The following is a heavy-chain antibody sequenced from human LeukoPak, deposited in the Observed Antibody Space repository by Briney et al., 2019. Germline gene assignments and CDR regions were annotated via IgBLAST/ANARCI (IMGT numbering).Heavy chain of an antibody. D-gene: IGHD5-18*01. CDR3: ARDNRSYGLGNWFDP. V-gene: IGHV5-51*01. J-gene: IGHJ5*02. CDR2: IYPGDSDT. CDR1: GYIFTNYW. Sequence: GESLKISCTGSGYIFTNYWIGWVRQMPGKGLEWMGIIYPGDSDTKYSPSFQGQVTISVDKSLSTAYLQWSSLKASDTAMYYCARDNRSYGLGNWFDPWGQGTLVTVSS.